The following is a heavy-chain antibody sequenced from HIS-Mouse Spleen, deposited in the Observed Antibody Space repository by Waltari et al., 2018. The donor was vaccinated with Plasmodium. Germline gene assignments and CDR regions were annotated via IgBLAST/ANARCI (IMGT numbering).Heavy chain of an antibody. Sequence: QVQLQESGPGLVKPSETLSLTCTVSGYSISSGYYWGWIRQPPGKGLEWIGSIYHSGRTYYNPSLKRRVTISVDTSKNQFSLKLSSVTAADTAVYYCARGVGYSSSWYWFDPWGQGTLVTVSS. CDR2: IYHSGRT. CDR1: GYSISSGYY. CDR3: ARGVGYSSSWYWFDP. D-gene: IGHD6-13*01. V-gene: IGHV4-38-2*02. J-gene: IGHJ5*02.